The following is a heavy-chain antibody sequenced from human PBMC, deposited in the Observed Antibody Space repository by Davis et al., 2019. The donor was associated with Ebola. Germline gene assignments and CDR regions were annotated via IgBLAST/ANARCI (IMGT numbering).Heavy chain of an antibody. D-gene: IGHD6-6*01. V-gene: IGHV4-34*01. CDR3: AGASRYSSSSGYYYYGMDV. J-gene: IGHJ6*02. Sequence: SETLSLTCAVYGGSFSGYYWSWIRQPPGKGLEWIGEINHSGSTNYNPSLKSRVTISVDTSKNQFSLKLSSVTAADTAVYYCAGASRYSSSSGYYYYGMDVWGQGTTVTVSS. CDR2: INHSGST. CDR1: GGSFSGYY.